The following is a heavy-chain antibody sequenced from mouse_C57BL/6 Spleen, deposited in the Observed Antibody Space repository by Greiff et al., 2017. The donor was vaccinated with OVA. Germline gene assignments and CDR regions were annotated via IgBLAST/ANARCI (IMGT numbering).Heavy chain of an antibody. CDR3: TRSYPYGGGYAMDY. V-gene: IGHV1-15*01. CDR2: IDPETGGT. D-gene: IGHD1-2*01. CDR1: GFTFTDYD. J-gene: IGHJ4*01. Sequence: VQVKQYGAELVRPGASVTLSCKASGFTFTDYDMYWVKQTPVHGLEWIGAIDPETGGTSYNQKFKGKVILTADKSSSTAYLELRSLTSADSAVYYCTRSYPYGGGYAMDYWGQGTSVTVSS.